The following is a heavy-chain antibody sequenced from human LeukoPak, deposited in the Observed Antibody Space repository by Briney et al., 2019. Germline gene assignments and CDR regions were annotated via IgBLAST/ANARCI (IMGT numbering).Heavy chain of an antibody. D-gene: IGHD3-22*01. Sequence: GGSLRLSCEASGFTYSSFWMTWVRQAPGKGLEWVANIKPDGSEKNCVDSVKGRFTISRDNAKNSLYLQMNSLRAGDTAVYYCARINGGGYYAPWGQGILVTVSS. J-gene: IGHJ5*02. CDR3: ARINGGGYYAP. CDR2: IKPDGSEK. V-gene: IGHV3-7*01. CDR1: GFTYSSFW.